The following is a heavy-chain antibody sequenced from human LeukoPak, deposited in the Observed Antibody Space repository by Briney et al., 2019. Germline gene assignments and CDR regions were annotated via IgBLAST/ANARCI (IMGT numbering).Heavy chain of an antibody. CDR1: GGSISTNNYY. CDR3: ARDGPYCSGGSCYFDY. J-gene: IGHJ4*02. CDR2: INYRGST. Sequence: SETLSLTCTVSGGSISTNNYYWGWIRQPPGKGLEWIGSINYRGSTYYNPSLKSRVTMSVDTSKTQFSLKLMSVTAADTAVYYCARDGPYCSGGSCYFDYWGQGTLVTVSS. D-gene: IGHD2-15*01. V-gene: IGHV4-39*07.